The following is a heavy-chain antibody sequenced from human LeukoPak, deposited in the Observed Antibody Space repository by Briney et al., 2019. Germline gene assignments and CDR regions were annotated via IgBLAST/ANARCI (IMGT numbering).Heavy chain of an antibody. CDR3: ARDEGSAYPFDY. Sequence: SETLSLTCAVYGGSFSGYYWSWIRQPPGKGLEWIGEINHSGSTNYNSSLKSRVTISVDTSKNQFSLKLSSVTAADTAVYFCARDEGSAYPFDYWGQGTLVTVSS. V-gene: IGHV4-34*01. D-gene: IGHD3-22*01. CDR1: GGSFSGYY. CDR2: INHSGST. J-gene: IGHJ4*02.